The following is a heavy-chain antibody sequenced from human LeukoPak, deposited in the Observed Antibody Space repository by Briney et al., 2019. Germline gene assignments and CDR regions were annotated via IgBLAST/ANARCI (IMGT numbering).Heavy chain of an antibody. V-gene: IGHV1-69*01. CDR2: IIPIFGTA. CDR1: GGTFSSYA. Sequence: SVKVSCKASGGTFSSYAISWVRQAPGQGLEWMGGIIPIFGTANYAQKSQGRVTITADESTSTAYMELSSLRSEDTAVYYCARSIVATTYFDYWGQGTLVTVSS. J-gene: IGHJ4*02. D-gene: IGHD5-12*01. CDR3: ARSIVATTYFDY.